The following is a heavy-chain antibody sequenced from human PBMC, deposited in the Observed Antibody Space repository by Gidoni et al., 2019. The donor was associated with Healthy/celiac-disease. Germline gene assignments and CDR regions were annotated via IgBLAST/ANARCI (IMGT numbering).Heavy chain of an antibody. CDR1: GCTFSSYG. J-gene: IGHJ4*02. CDR3: AKGPRRHSRGYSFDY. Sequence: QVQLVESGGGVVQPGRSLRLSCAASGCTFSSYGMHWVRQAPGKGLEWVAVISYDGSNKYYADSVKGRFTISRDNSKNTLYLQMNSLRAEDTAVYYCAKGPRRHSRGYSFDYWGQGTLVTVSS. CDR2: ISYDGSNK. D-gene: IGHD5-18*01. V-gene: IGHV3-30*18.